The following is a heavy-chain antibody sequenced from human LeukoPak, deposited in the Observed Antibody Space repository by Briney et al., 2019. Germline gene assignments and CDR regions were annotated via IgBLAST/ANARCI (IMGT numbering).Heavy chain of an antibody. CDR3: ARPGIAAAGTSYAGY. CDR1: GFTFSSYG. J-gene: IGHJ4*02. CDR2: ISYDGSNK. D-gene: IGHD6-13*01. Sequence: GRSLRLSCAASGFTFSSYGMHWVRQAPGKGLEWVAVISYDGSNKYYADSVKGRFTISRDNSKNTLYLQMNSLRAEDTAVYYCARPGIAAAGTSYAGYWGQGTLVTVSS. V-gene: IGHV3-30*19.